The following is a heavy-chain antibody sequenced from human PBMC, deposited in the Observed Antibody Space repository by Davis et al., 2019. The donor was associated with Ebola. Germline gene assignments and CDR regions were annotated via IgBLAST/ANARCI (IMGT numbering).Heavy chain of an antibody. J-gene: IGHJ6*02. Sequence: AASVKVSCKASGYTFTSYGITWVRQAPGQGLEWMGWISAYNGNTNYAQKLQGRVTMTTDTSTSTVYMALSSLRSEDTAVYYCASGGGTMVQGVIINYGMDVWGQGTTVTVSS. CDR1: GYTFTSYG. D-gene: IGHD3-10*01. CDR2: ISAYNGNT. V-gene: IGHV1-18*01. CDR3: ASGGGTMVQGVIINYGMDV.